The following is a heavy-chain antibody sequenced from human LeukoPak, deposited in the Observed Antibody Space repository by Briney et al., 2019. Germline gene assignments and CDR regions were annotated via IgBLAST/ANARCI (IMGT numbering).Heavy chain of an antibody. J-gene: IGHJ4*02. CDR2: INPNSGGT. V-gene: IGHV1-2*02. CDR1: GYTFTGYY. D-gene: IGHD2-2*01. CDR3: AREPAGVGYCSSTSCPGIDY. Sequence: ASVKVSCKASGYTFTGYYMHWVRQAPGQGLEWMGWINPNSGGTNYAQKFQGRVTMTRDTSISTAYMELSRLRSGDTAVYYCAREPAGVGYCSSTSCPGIDYWGQGTLVTVSS.